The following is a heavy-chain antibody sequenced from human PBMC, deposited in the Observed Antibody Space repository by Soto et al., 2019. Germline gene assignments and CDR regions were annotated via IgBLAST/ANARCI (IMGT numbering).Heavy chain of an antibody. CDR1: GGSISSYY. CDR3: ARGKDDSSKFFWFDP. D-gene: IGHD3-22*01. CDR2: IYYSGST. J-gene: IGHJ5*02. V-gene: IGHV4-59*01. Sequence: SETLSLTCTVSGGSISSYYWSWIRQPPGKGLEWIGYIYYSGSTNYNPSLKSRVTISVDTSKNQFSLKLSSVTAADTAVYYCARGKDDSSKFFWFDPWGQGNLVTVSS.